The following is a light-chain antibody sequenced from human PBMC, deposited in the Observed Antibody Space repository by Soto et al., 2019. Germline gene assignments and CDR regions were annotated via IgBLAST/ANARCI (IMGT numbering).Light chain of an antibody. Sequence: DIQMTQSPSTLSASVGDRVTITCRASQSISSWLAWYQQKPGKAPKVLIYKASTLESGVPSRFSGSGSGTEFTLTISSLQPDDFATYYCQQYKSFSVSFGGGTKVEIK. CDR2: KAS. V-gene: IGKV1-5*03. CDR1: QSISSW. J-gene: IGKJ4*01. CDR3: QQYKSFSVS.